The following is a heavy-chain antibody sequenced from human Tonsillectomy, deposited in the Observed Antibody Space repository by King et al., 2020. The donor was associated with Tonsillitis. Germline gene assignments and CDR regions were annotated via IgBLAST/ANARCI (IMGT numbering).Heavy chain of an antibody. V-gene: IGHV1-2*02. D-gene: IGHD2-15*01. CDR3: ARGRYCSGGSCYNWFDP. J-gene: IGHJ5*02. CDR1: GYTFTGYY. CDR2: INPNSGGT. Sequence: VQLVQSGAEVKKPGASVKVSCKASGYTFTGYYMHWVRQAPGQGLEWMGCINPNSGGTNYAQKFQGRVTMTRDTSISTAYMELRRLRSDDTAVYYCARGRYCSGGSCYNWFDPWGQGTLVTVSS.